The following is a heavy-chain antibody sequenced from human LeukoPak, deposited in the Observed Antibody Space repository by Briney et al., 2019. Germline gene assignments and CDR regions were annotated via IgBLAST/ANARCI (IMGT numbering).Heavy chain of an antibody. Sequence: GGSLRLPCAASGFTFSSYAMHWVRQAPGKGLEWVAVISYDGSNKYYADSVKGRFTISRDNSKNTLYLQMNSLRAEDTAVYYCARISLWFGEFAFDYWGQGTLVTVSS. V-gene: IGHV3-30-3*01. J-gene: IGHJ4*02. CDR3: ARISLWFGEFAFDY. CDR2: ISYDGSNK. CDR1: GFTFSSYA. D-gene: IGHD3-10*01.